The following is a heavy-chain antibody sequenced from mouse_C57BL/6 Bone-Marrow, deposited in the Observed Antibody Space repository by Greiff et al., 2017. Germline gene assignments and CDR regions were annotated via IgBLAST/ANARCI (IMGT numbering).Heavy chain of an antibody. CDR3: TNYYGSSYRESRDY. J-gene: IGHJ2*01. Sequence: VQLQESGAELVRPGASVTLSCKASGYTFTDYEMHWVKQTPVHGLEWIGAIDPETGGTAYNQKFKGKAILTADKSSSTAYMELRSLTSEDSAVYYCTNYYGSSYRESRDYWGQGTTLTVSS. D-gene: IGHD1-1*01. V-gene: IGHV1-15*01. CDR1: GYTFTDYE. CDR2: IDPETGGT.